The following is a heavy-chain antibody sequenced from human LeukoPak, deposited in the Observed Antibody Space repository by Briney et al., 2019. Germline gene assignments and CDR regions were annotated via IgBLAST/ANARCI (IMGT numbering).Heavy chain of an antibody. CDR3: ARDAPEWPTTYYYYGMDV. Sequence: ASVKVSCKASGYTFTSYGISWVRQAPGQGLEWMGWISAYNGNTNYAQKLQGRVTMTTDTSTSAAYMELRSLRSDDTAVYYCARDAPEWPTTYYYYGMDVWGQGTTVTVSS. D-gene: IGHD3-3*01. CDR1: GYTFTSYG. V-gene: IGHV1-18*01. J-gene: IGHJ6*02. CDR2: ISAYNGNT.